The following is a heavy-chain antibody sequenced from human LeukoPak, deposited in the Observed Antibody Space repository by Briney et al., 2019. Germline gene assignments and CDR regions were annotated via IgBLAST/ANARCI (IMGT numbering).Heavy chain of an antibody. J-gene: IGHJ4*02. Sequence: PSETLSLTCAVYGGSFSGYYWSWIRQPPGKGLEWIGEINHSGSTNYNPSLKSRVTISVDTSKNQFSLKLSSVTAADTAVYYCARRIHGYSYGFRQYYFDYWGQGTLVTVSS. CDR1: GGSFSGYY. D-gene: IGHD5-18*01. V-gene: IGHV4-34*01. CDR3: ARRIHGYSYGFRQYYFDY. CDR2: INHSGST.